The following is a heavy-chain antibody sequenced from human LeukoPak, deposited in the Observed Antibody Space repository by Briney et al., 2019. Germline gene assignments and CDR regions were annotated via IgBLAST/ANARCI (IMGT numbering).Heavy chain of an antibody. CDR1: GFTVSSNY. CDR2: IYSGGST. D-gene: IGHD6-25*01. J-gene: IGHJ6*02. Sequence: GGSLRLSCAASGFTVSSNYMSWVRQAPGKGLEWVSVIYSGGSTYYADSVKGRFTISRDNSKNTLYLQMNSLRAEDTAVYYCARGSSSGWYYYYYGMDVWGQGTTVTVSS. V-gene: IGHV3-66*01. CDR3: ARGSSSGWYYYYYGMDV.